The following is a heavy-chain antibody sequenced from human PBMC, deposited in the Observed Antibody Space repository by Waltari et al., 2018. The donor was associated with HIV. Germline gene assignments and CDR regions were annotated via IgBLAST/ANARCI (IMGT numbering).Heavy chain of an antibody. CDR2: LYSDDIT. J-gene: IGHJ4*02. CDR1: GFTVSRNY. Sequence: VQLVESGGGLIQPGGSLRLSCAASGFTVSRNYMSWVRQAPGNGLEWVSILYSDDITYYADSVKGRSTISRDDSKNTLYLQIYSLRAEDTAVYYCARTRAAGYSNGFQWRYFDYWGQGTPVTVSS. D-gene: IGHD5-18*01. CDR3: ARTRAAGYSNGFQWRYFDY. V-gene: IGHV3-53*01.